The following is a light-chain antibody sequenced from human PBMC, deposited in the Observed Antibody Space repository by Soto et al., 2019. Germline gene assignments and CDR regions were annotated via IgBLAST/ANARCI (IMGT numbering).Light chain of an antibody. CDR2: DVS. V-gene: IGLV2-14*01. Sequence: QSVLTQPASVSGSPGQSITISCPGTSSDVGGYNFVSWYQLHPGKAPKLMIFDVSNRPSGVSDRFSGSKSGNTASLTISGLQAEDEADYYCSSYISGSIPFVFGTGTKVTVL. J-gene: IGLJ1*01. CDR1: SSDVGGYNF. CDR3: SSYISGSIPFV.